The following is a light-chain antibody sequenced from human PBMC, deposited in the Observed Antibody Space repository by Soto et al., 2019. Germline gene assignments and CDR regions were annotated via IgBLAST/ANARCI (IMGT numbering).Light chain of an antibody. V-gene: IGLV7-46*01. J-gene: IGLJ1*01. CDR1: TGAVTSCHH. Sequence: QAVVTQPPSLTGSPGGTVTLTCSSSTGAVTSCHHPYWFQQKPGKAPRTLIYDTTKKYSWTPAGFSGSILGGKAALTISGAQPEDEAEYFCLLSYSGARRVFGAGTKLTVL. CDR2: DTT. CDR3: LLSYSGARRV.